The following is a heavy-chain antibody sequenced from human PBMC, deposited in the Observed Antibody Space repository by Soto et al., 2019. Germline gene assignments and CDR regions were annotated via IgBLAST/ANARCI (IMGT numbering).Heavy chain of an antibody. CDR2: ISWNSGSI. Sequence: EVQLVESGGGLVQPGRSLRLSCAASGFTFDDYAMHWVRQAPGKGLEWVSGISWNSGSIGYADSVKGRFTISRDNAKNSLYLQMNSLRAEDTALYYCAKDVPPSTSHESFSLGMDVWGQGTTVTVSS. V-gene: IGHV3-9*01. CDR1: GFTFDDYA. J-gene: IGHJ6*02. CDR3: AKDVPPSTSHESFSLGMDV.